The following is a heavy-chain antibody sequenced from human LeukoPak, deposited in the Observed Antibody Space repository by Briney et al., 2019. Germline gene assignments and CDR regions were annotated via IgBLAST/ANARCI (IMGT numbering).Heavy chain of an antibody. CDR2: LFHSGTT. Sequence: SETLSLTCSVSGYSFSSGFYWGWIRQPPGKGLEWIGSLFHSGTTYYNSSLKSRVTISVDTSKNQFSLKLSSVTAADTAVYYCARLRPPIWFGEYYPFFDYWGQGTLVTVSS. D-gene: IGHD3-10*01. J-gene: IGHJ4*02. V-gene: IGHV4-38-2*02. CDR1: GYSFSSGFY. CDR3: ARLRPPIWFGEYYPFFDY.